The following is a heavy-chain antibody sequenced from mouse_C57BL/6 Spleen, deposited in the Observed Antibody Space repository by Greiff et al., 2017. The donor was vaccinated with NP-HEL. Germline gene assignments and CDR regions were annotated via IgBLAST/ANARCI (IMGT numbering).Heavy chain of an antibody. V-gene: IGHV1-9*01. Sequence: QVQLQQSGAELMKPGASVKLSCKATGYTFTGYWIEWVKQRPGHGLEWIGEILPGSGSTNYNEKFKGKATFTADTSSNTAYMQLSSLTTEDSAIYYCARGGKLRLRKDHYFDYWGQGTTRTVSS. D-gene: IGHD3-2*02. CDR1: GYTFTGYW. CDR3: ARGGKLRLRKDHYFDY. J-gene: IGHJ2*01. CDR2: ILPGSGST.